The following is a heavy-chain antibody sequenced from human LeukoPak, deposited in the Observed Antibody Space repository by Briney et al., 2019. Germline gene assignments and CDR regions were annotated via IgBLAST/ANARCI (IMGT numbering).Heavy chain of an antibody. CDR3: ARDDTAMVTSY. J-gene: IGHJ4*02. CDR1: GYTFTSYY. CDR2: INPSGGST. Sequence: ASVKVSCKASGYTFTSYYMHWVRQAPGQGLEWMGIINPSGGSTSYAQKFQGRVTVTRDMSTSTVYMELSSLRSEDTAVYYCARDDTAMVTSYWGQGTLVTVSS. D-gene: IGHD5-18*01. V-gene: IGHV1-46*01.